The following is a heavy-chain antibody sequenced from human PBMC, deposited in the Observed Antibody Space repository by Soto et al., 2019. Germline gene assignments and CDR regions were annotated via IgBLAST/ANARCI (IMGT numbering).Heavy chain of an antibody. Sequence: GASVKVSCKASGYTFTSYGISWVRQAPGQGLEWMGWISAYNGNTNYAQKLQGRVTMTTDTSTSTAYMELRSLRSDDTAVYYCVRATYYYDSSGYYFHYFDYWGQGTLVTVSS. J-gene: IGHJ4*02. CDR2: ISAYNGNT. V-gene: IGHV1-18*01. CDR1: GYTFTSYG. CDR3: VRATYYYDSSGYYFHYFDY. D-gene: IGHD3-22*01.